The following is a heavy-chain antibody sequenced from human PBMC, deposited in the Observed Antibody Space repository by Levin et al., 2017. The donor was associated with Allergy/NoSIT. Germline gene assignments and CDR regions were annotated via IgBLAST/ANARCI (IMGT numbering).Heavy chain of an antibody. J-gene: IGHJ3*02. Sequence: LSQTLSLTCTVSGGSISSHYWSWIRQPPGKGLEWIGYIYYSGSINYNPSLKSRVTISVDTSKNQFSLKLSSVTAADTAVYYCARRTIAYSYGFYFDIWGQGTMVTVSS. D-gene: IGHD5-18*01. CDR2: IYYSGSI. V-gene: IGHV4-59*08. CDR1: GGSISSHY. CDR3: ARRTIAYSYGFYFDI.